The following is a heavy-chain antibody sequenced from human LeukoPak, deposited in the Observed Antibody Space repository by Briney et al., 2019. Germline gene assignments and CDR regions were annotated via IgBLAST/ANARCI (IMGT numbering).Heavy chain of an antibody. V-gene: IGHV1-8*01. CDR1: GYTFTSYD. CDR2: MNPNSGNT. Sequence: ASVKVSFKASGYTFTSYDINWVRQATGQGLEWMGWMNPNSGNTGYAQKFQGRVTMTRNTSISTAYMELSSLRSEDTAVYYCARGISMYYDFWSGYFGTYYFDYWGQGTLVTVSS. J-gene: IGHJ4*02. CDR3: ARGISMYYDFWSGYFGTYYFDY. D-gene: IGHD3-3*01.